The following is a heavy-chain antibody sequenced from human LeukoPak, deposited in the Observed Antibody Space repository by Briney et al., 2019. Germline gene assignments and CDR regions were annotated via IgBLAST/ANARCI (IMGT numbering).Heavy chain of an antibody. Sequence: SETLSLTCAVYGGSLSGYFWSWIRQPPGKGLEWIGEINHSGSTNYNPSLKSRVTISGDTSKNQFSLKLSSVTAADTAVYYCASVYDSSGYYPFWGQGTLVTVSS. CDR3: ASVYDSSGYYPF. V-gene: IGHV4-34*01. J-gene: IGHJ4*02. CDR1: GGSLSGYF. D-gene: IGHD3-22*01. CDR2: INHSGST.